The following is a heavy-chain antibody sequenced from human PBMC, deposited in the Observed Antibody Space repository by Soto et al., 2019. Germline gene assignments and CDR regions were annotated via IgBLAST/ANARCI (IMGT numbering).Heavy chain of an antibody. J-gene: IGHJ4*02. Sequence: QVHLVQSGAELRKPGASVKVSCKASGYTFTTYGIIWVRQAPGQHLEGLGWISARNGYTKYPQGFQGRVTLTTDPSTSTAYMELMTLRPDDTSVYFCARVKLLPNPAADFWGQGTLVTFSA. CDR2: ISARNGYT. D-gene: IGHD3-10*01. CDR1: GYTFTTYG. V-gene: IGHV1-18*01. CDR3: ARVKLLPNPAADF.